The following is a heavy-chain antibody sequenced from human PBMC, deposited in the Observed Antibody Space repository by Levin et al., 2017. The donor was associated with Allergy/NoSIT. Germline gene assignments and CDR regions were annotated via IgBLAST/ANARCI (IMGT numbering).Heavy chain of an antibody. CDR3: AKLNTRIIPATYFDS. Sequence: PGGSLRLSCAASGFTFANFAMSWVRQAPGKGLEWVSSISATGDDPHYADSVKGRFTISRDNSKNTLDLHLNNLRGEDTAVYYCAKLNTRIIPATYFDSWGQGTLVSVSS. CDR1: GFTFANFA. CDR2: ISATGDDP. D-gene: IGHD2-21*01. V-gene: IGHV3-23*01. J-gene: IGHJ4*02.